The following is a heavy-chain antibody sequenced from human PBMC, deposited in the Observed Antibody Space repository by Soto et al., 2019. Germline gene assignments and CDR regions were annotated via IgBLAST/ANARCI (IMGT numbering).Heavy chain of an antibody. CDR2: INHRGST. CDR1: GGSFSGYC. CDR3: ARQGKNLRFFDY. J-gene: IGHJ4*02. D-gene: IGHD3-16*01. V-gene: IGHV4-34*01. Sequence: SETLSLTCCVYGGSFSGYCWSWIRQSPVKGLEWIGGINHRGSTNYNPSLESRVTISVDTSKNQFSLKLSSVTAADTAVYYCARQGKNLRFFDYCAQRTPGTVSS.